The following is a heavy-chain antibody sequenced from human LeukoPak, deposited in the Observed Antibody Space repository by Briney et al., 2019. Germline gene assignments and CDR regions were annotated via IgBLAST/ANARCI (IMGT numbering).Heavy chain of an antibody. CDR3: AREGDYGDPRAYWYFDL. D-gene: IGHD4-17*01. Sequence: ASVKVSCKASGYTFTSYAMHWVRQAPGQRLEWMGWINAGNGNTKYSQKFQGRVTITRDTSASTAYMELSSLRSEDTAVYYCAREGDYGDPRAYWYFDLWGRGTLVTVSS. CDR1: GYTFTSYA. V-gene: IGHV1-3*01. J-gene: IGHJ2*01. CDR2: INAGNGNT.